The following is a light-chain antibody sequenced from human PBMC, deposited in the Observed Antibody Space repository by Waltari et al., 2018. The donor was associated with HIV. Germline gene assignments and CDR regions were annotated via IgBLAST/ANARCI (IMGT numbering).Light chain of an antibody. J-gene: IGKJ2*01. V-gene: IGKV1-12*01. Sequence: IQMTQSPSSVSVSVGGGVSINCRASQNIGRSLAWYQLKPGKAPKLLVYGASRLNDGVPARFHATGSKSNFTLDINNLQSEDFAVYVCQQATSFPHPFG. CDR1: QNIGRS. CDR3: QQATSFPHP. CDR2: GAS.